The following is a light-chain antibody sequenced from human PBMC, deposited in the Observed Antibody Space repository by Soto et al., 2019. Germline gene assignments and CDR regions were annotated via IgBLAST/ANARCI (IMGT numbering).Light chain of an antibody. V-gene: IGLV2-14*01. CDR2: DVS. J-gene: IGLJ1*01. Sequence: QSALTQPASVSGSPGQSITISCTGTSSDVGGYNYVCWYQQHPGKAPKLMIYDVSNRPSGVSNRFSGSKSGNTASLTISGLQAEDEADYYCSSYTSSSIDYVFGTGTKLTVL. CDR1: SSDVGGYNY. CDR3: SSYTSSSIDYV.